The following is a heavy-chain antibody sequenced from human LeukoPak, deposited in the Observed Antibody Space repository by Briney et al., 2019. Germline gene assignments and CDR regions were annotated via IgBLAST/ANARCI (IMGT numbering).Heavy chain of an antibody. Sequence: PGGSLRLSCAASGFTFSSYAMSWVRQAPGKGLEWVSCISGSGGSTYHADSVKGRFTISRDNSKNTLYLQMNSLRADDTAVYSCARASGPFDYWGQGTLVTVSS. J-gene: IGHJ4*02. D-gene: IGHD3-10*01. V-gene: IGHV3-23*01. CDR3: ARASGPFDY. CDR1: GFTFSSYA. CDR2: ISGSGGST.